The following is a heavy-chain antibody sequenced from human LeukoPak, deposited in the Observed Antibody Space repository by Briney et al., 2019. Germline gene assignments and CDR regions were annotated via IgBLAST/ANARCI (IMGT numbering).Heavy chain of an antibody. J-gene: IGHJ6*02. V-gene: IGHV1-2*02. D-gene: IGHD3-10*01. CDR2: IYPNSGGT. Sequence: ASVSPSCSAAGYSFTGYCFSLVWVAPAQGNGLMGGIYPNSGGTNNATKFQGRVTMARYTSTSTNYMELSRLKSDDTAVYYCARCAGSGSYYYYYYYGMGGWGQGTTVTVSS. CDR1: GYSFTGYC. CDR3: ARCAGSGSYYYYYYYGMGG.